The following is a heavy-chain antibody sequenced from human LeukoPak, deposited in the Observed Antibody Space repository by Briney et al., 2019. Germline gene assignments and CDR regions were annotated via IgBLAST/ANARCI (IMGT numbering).Heavy chain of an antibody. CDR3: ARDPRAYYSAMDV. V-gene: IGHV1-18*01. CDR1: GYSFTDHG. Sequence: ASVKVSRKASGYSFTDHGISWVRQAPGQGLEWMGRISNYNGNTDYAQIFQGRVTVTTDTTTSTVYLELRSLNSDDTAVYYCARDPRAYYSAMDVWGQGTTVTVSS. J-gene: IGHJ6*02. CDR2: ISNYNGNT.